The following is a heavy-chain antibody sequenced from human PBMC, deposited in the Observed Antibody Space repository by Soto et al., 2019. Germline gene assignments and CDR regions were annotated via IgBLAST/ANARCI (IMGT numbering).Heavy chain of an antibody. D-gene: IGHD3-10*01. Sequence: SETLSLTCAVYGGSFSGYYWSWIRQPPGKGLEWIGEINHSGSTNYNPSLKSRVTISVDTSKNQFSLKLSSVTAADTAVYYCARGAIPDAIMSVASGSGSYRTIYGMDVWGQGTTVTVSS. CDR1: GGSFSGYY. CDR3: ARGAIPDAIMSVASGSGSYRTIYGMDV. J-gene: IGHJ6*02. V-gene: IGHV4-34*01. CDR2: INHSGST.